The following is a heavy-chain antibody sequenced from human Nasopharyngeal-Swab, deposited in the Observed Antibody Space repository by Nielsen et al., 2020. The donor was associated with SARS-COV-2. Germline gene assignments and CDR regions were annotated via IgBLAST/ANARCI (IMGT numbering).Heavy chain of an antibody. Sequence: WVRQAPGQRLEWMGWINAGNGNTKYSQKFQGRVTMTTDTPTSTAYMELRSLRSDDTAVYYCARESPDIVVVVAARGYYYGMDVWGQGTTVTVSS. J-gene: IGHJ6*02. CDR2: INAGNGNT. D-gene: IGHD2-15*01. V-gene: IGHV1-18*01. CDR3: ARESPDIVVVVAARGYYYGMDV.